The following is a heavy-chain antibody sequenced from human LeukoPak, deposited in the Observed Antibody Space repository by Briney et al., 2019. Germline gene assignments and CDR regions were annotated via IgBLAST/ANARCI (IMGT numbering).Heavy chain of an antibody. CDR3: AKSVVPAANHDYYYGMDV. V-gene: IGHV3-30*18. CDR1: GFTFSSYG. J-gene: IGHJ6*02. CDR2: ISYDGSNK. D-gene: IGHD2-2*01. Sequence: GGSLRLSCAASGFTFSSYGMHWVRQAPGMGLEWGAVISYDGSNKYYADSVKGRFTISRDNSKNTLYLQMNSLRAEDTAVYYCAKSVVPAANHDYYYGMDVWGQGTTVTVSS.